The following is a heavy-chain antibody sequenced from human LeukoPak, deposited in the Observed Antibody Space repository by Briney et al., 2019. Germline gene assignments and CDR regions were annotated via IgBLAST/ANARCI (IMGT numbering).Heavy chain of an antibody. J-gene: IGHJ5*02. V-gene: IGHV1-69*06. D-gene: IGHD2-8*01. CDR3: ARGGYCTNGVCGLDWFDP. Sequence: GASVKVSCKASGYNFTIYGISWVRQAPGQGLEWMGGIIPIFGTANYAQKFQGRVTITADKSTSTAYMELSSLRSEDTAVYYCARGGYCTNGVCGLDWFDPWGQGTLVTVSS. CDR1: GYNFTIYG. CDR2: IIPIFGTA.